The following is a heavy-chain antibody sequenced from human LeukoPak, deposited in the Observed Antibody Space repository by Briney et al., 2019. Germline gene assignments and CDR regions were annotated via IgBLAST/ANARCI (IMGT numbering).Heavy chain of an antibody. D-gene: IGHD1-26*01. CDR1: GGSISSYY. J-gene: IGHJ4*02. CDR3: ARENTGSFREFDY. V-gene: IGHV4-4*07. CDR2: IYSGGST. Sequence: SETLSLTCTVSGGSISSYYWSWIRQPAGKGLEWIGRIYSGGSTNYNPSLKSRVTMSVDSSNNQFSLKLSSVTAADTAVFYCARENTGSFREFDYWGQGTLVTVSS.